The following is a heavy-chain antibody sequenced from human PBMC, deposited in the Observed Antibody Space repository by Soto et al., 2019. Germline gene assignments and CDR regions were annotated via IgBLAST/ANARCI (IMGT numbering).Heavy chain of an antibody. Sequence: EVHLVESGGGLVQPGRSLKRSCVASGFTFDDYAMYWVRQAPGKGPEWVSGISWSGTNIAYADSVKGRFTISRDNAKNTLYLQMNSLRADDTALYYCAKGGSAALISAAGTGNWFDPWGQGTLVTASS. CDR2: ISWSGTNI. J-gene: IGHJ5*02. D-gene: IGHD6-13*01. CDR1: GFTFDDYA. V-gene: IGHV3-9*01. CDR3: AKGGSAALISAAGTGNWFDP.